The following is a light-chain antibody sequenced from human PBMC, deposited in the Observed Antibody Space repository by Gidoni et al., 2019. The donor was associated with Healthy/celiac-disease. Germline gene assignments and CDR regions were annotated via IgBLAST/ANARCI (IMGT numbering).Light chain of an antibody. CDR3: QQRSNWPRT. CDR1: QSVSSY. Sequence: EIVLTQSPATLSLSPGERATLSCRASQSVSSYLAWYQQKPGQAPRLLIYDASNRATGIPARFSGGGSGAGFTLTISSLEPEDFAVYYCQQRSNWPRTFGQGTKVEIK. V-gene: IGKV3-11*01. J-gene: IGKJ1*01. CDR2: DAS.